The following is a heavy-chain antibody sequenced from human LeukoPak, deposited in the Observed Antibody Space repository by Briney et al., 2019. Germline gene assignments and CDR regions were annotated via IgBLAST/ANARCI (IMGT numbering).Heavy chain of an antibody. Sequence: MSSETLSLTCAVYGGSFSGYYWSWIRQPPGRGLERIGEINHSGSTNYNPSLKSRVTISVDTSKNHFSLKLSSVTAADTAMYYCARQESLPRGVGFGSSAYLDVFGIWGQGTMVTVSS. CDR1: GGSFSGYY. V-gene: IGHV4-34*01. D-gene: IGHD2-2*01. CDR3: ARQESLPRGVGFGSSAYLDVFGI. J-gene: IGHJ3*02. CDR2: INHSGST.